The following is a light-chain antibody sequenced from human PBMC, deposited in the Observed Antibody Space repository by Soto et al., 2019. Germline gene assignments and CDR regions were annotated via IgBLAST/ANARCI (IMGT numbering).Light chain of an antibody. J-gene: IGKJ3*01. CDR1: QSVSSSF. V-gene: IGKV3-20*01. CDR3: QQYGDSPFT. Sequence: EIVLTQSPGTLSLSPGERATLSCRASQSVSSSFLAWYQQKPGQAPRLLIYGASTRATGIPDRFSGSGSGTDFTLTISRLKPEDFAVYYCQQYGDSPFTFGPGTKVDI. CDR2: GAS.